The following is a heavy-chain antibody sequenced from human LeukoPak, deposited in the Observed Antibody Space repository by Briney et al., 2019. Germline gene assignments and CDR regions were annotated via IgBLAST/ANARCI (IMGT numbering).Heavy chain of an antibody. D-gene: IGHD6-19*01. CDR3: ARVGEQWLVFFDY. V-gene: IGHV6-1*01. Sequence: SQTLSLTCAISGDSVSSNSAAWNWSRQSPSRGLEWLGRTYYRSKCYNDYAVSVKSRITINPDTSKNQFSLQLNSVTPEDTAVYYCARVGEQWLVFFDYWGQGTLVTVSS. CDR1: GDSVSSNSAA. CDR2: TYYRSKCYN. J-gene: IGHJ4*02.